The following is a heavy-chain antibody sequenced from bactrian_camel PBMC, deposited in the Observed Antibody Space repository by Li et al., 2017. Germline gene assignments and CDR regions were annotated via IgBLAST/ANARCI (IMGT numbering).Heavy chain of an antibody. D-gene: IGHD5*01. Sequence: VQLVESGGGSVQAGGSLRLSCAASGATYANNCMGWFRRAPGKEREGVATILLDGGSTYYADSVEGRFTISRDNAENTMYLQMSSLKTEDTAMYYCAKGWGFDFGYWGQGTQVTVS. V-gene: IGHV3S1*01. J-gene: IGHJ6*01. CDR2: ILLDGGST. CDR1: GATYANNC. CDR3: AKGWGFDFGY.